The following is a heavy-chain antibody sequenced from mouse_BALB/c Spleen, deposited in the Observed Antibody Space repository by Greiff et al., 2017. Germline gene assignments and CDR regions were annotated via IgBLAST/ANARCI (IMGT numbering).Heavy chain of an antibody. D-gene: IGHD2-12*01. CDR3: ARDYDVRAMDY. CDR1: GFSLTSYG. Sequence: QVQLKESGPGLVAPSQSLSITCTVSGFSLTSYGVHWVRQPPGKGLEWLGVIWAGGSTNYNSALMSRLSISKDNSKSQVFLKMNSLQTDDTAMYYCARDYDVRAMDYWGQGTSVTVSS. J-gene: IGHJ4*01. CDR2: IWAGGST. V-gene: IGHV2-9*02.